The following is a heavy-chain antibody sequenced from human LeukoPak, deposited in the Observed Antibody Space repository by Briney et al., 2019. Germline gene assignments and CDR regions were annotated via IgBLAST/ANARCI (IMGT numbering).Heavy chain of an antibody. CDR3: ARGRGMDYDILTGYIDY. V-gene: IGHV4-39*01. D-gene: IGHD3-9*01. Sequence: SETLSLTCTVSGCSISSSSYYWGWIRQPPGKGLEWIGSIYYSGSTYYNPSLKSRVTISVDTSKNQFSLKLSSVTAADTAVYYCARGRGMDYDILTGYIDYWGQGTLVTVSS. J-gene: IGHJ4*02. CDR1: GCSISSSSYY. CDR2: IYYSGST.